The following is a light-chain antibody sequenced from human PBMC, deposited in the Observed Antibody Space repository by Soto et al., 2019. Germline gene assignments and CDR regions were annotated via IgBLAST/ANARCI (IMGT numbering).Light chain of an antibody. CDR3: CSYAGSSIPVV. CDR2: EGS. J-gene: IGLJ2*01. V-gene: IGLV2-23*01. CDR1: SSDVGSYNL. Sequence: QSALTQPASVSGSPGQSITISCTGTSSDVGSYNLVSWYQQHPGKSPKLMIYEGSKRPSGVSNHFSGSKYGNTASLTISGLQAEDEADYYCCSYAGSSIPVVFGGGTQLTVL.